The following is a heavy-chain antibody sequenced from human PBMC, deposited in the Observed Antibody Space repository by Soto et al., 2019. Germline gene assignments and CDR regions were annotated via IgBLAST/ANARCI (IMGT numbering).Heavy chain of an antibody. V-gene: IGHV3-11*01. J-gene: IGHJ6*03. Sequence: QVQLVESGGGLVKPGGSLRLSCAASGFTFSDYYMSWIRQAPGKGLEWVSYISSSGSTIYYADSVKGRFTISRDNAKNSLYLQMNSLRSEDTAVYYCARTMVRGVMTLQHYYYMDVWGKGTTVTVSS. CDR1: GFTFSDYY. CDR2: ISSSGSTI. D-gene: IGHD3-10*01. CDR3: ARTMVRGVMTLQHYYYMDV.